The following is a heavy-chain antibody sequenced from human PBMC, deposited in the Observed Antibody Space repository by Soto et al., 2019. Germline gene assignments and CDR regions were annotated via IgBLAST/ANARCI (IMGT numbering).Heavy chain of an antibody. CDR1: GFTFSSYA. CDR2: ISGSGGST. CDR3: AKDSSGAARPFVDYYYYGMDV. J-gene: IGHJ6*02. Sequence: VGSLRLSCAASGFTFSSYAMSWVRPAPGKGLEWVSAISGSGGSTYYADSVKGRFTISRDNSKNTLYLQMNSLRAEDTAVYYCAKDSSGAARPFVDYYYYGMDVWGQGTTVTVSS. D-gene: IGHD6-6*01. V-gene: IGHV3-23*01.